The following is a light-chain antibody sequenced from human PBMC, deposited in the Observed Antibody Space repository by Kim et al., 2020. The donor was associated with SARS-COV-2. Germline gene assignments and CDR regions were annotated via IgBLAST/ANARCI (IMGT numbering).Light chain of an antibody. CDR1: QSVSRN. V-gene: IGKV3-20*01. Sequence: EVVLTQSPDTLSLSPGEPATLSCRASQSVSRNLAWYQQKPGQAPRLLIFDASNRAPDIPDRFSGSGSETDFTLTITKLEPEDFAVYSCQQYGTSLWTFGQGTKVDIK. J-gene: IGKJ1*01. CDR2: DAS. CDR3: QQYGTSLWT.